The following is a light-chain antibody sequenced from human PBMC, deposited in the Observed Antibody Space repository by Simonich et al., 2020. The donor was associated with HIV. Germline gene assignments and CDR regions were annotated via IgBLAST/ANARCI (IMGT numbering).Light chain of an antibody. J-gene: IGKJ4*01. CDR3: QQYDKWPPVLA. CDR1: QSVSIRY. CDR2: STS. Sequence: EIVLTQSPGTLSLSPGERATLSCRARQSVSIRYFAWYQQKPGQAPRLLIYSTSSRATGIPDRFSGSGSGTDFTLTISRLEPEDFAVYYCQQYDKWPPVLAFGGGTKVEIK. V-gene: IGKV3-20*01.